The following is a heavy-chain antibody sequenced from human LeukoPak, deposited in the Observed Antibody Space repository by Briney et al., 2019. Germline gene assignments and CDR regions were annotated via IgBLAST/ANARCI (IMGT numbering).Heavy chain of an antibody. V-gene: IGHV3-74*03. CDR1: GYTFSTYW. Sequence: GGSLRLSCGGSGYTFSTYWMHWVRQAPGKGLVWVARISNDGGSRTYADSVKGRFTISRDNARRTLFLQMDSLRAEDTAVYYCVRGTSREYGYGGDDPYWGQGTLVIVSS. CDR2: ISNDGGSR. CDR3: VRGTSREYGYGGDDPY. D-gene: IGHD5-12*01. J-gene: IGHJ4*02.